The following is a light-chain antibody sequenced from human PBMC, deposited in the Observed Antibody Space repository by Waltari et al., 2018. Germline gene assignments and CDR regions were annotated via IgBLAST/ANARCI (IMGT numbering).Light chain of an antibody. CDR1: QSIDRW. Sequence: DIHMTQSPSTLSASVGHRVTITGRASQSIDRWLAWDQQQPGKAPNLLIYQASTLESGVPPRFRGSGSGTEFPLTISSLQPDDFATAYCHQYTTVSSLTFGGGTKVAMK. V-gene: IGKV1-5*03. J-gene: IGKJ4*01. CDR2: QAS. CDR3: HQYTTVSSLT.